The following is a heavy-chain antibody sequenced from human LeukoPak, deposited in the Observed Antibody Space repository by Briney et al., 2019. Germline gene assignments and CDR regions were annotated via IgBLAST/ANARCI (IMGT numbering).Heavy chain of an antibody. Sequence: GGSLRLSCAASGFTFSSYSMNWVRQAPGKGLEWVSYISSSSNTIYNADSVKGRFTIFRDNAKNSLYLQMNSLRDDDTAVYYCARSDWFEPWGQGTLVTVSS. J-gene: IGHJ5*02. V-gene: IGHV3-48*02. CDR2: ISSSSNTI. CDR1: GFTFSSYS. CDR3: ARSDWFEP.